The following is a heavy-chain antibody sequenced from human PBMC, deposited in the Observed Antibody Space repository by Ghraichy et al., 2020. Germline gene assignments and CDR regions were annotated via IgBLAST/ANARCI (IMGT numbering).Heavy chain of an antibody. CDR3: ARVAYYFGSGRFDS. CDR1: GGSFSGYY. CDR2: IDHGGSS. J-gene: IGHJ4*02. V-gene: IGHV4-34*01. Sequence: SETLSLTCAVYGGSFSGYYWSWIRQPPGKGLEWIGEIDHGGSSNYNPSLESRVTISVDTSKNQFSLNLSSVTAADTAVYYCARVAYYFGSGRFDSWGQGTLVTVSS. D-gene: IGHD3-10*01.